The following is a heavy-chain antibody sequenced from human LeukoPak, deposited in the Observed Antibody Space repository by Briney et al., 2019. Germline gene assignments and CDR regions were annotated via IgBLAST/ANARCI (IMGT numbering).Heavy chain of an antibody. D-gene: IGHD1-26*01. CDR1: GFTFSSYE. Sequence: GGSLRLSCAASGFTFSSYEMNWVRQAPGKGLEWVSYISSSGSTIYYADSVKGRFTISRDNAKNSLYLQMNSLRAEDTAVYYCAREGSGSYTYYFDYWGQGTLVTVSS. CDR2: ISSSGSTI. J-gene: IGHJ4*02. CDR3: AREGSGSYTYYFDY. V-gene: IGHV3-48*03.